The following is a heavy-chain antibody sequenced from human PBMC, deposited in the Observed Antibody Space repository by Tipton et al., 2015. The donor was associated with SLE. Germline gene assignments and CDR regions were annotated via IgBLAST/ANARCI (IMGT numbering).Heavy chain of an antibody. Sequence: TLSLTCTVSGGSISSYYWSWLRQPPGKGLEWIGNIYYSGSTNYNPSLKSRVTISVDTSKNQFSLQLSSVTAADTAVYYCARAPRLGAFDIWGQGTMVTVSS. CDR1: GGSISSYY. J-gene: IGHJ3*02. CDR2: IYYSGST. D-gene: IGHD6-19*01. V-gene: IGHV4-59*08. CDR3: ARAPRLGAFDI.